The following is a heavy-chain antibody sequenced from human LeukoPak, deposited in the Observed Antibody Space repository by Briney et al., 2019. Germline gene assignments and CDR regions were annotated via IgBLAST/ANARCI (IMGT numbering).Heavy chain of an antibody. Sequence: SETLSLTCAVYGGSFSGYYWSWIRQPPGKGLEWIGEINHSGSTNYNPSLKSRVTISVDTSKNQFSLKLSSVTAADTAVYYCARGRVEYSSSSGGWFDPWGQGTLVTVSS. J-gene: IGHJ5*02. V-gene: IGHV4-34*01. CDR2: INHSGST. D-gene: IGHD6-6*01. CDR3: ARGRVEYSSSSGGWFDP. CDR1: GGSFSGYY.